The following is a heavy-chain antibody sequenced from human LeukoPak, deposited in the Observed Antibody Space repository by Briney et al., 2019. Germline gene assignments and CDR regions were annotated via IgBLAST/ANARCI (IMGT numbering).Heavy chain of an antibody. CDR2: IYYSGST. J-gene: IGHJ6*02. CDR3: ARLIGYYYGMDV. Sequence: SETLSLTCTGSGGSISSYYWSWIRQPPGKGLEWIGYIYYSGSTNYNPSLKSRVTISVDTSKNQFSLKLSSVTAADTAVYYCARLIGYYYGMDVWGQGTTVTVSS. V-gene: IGHV4-59*08. CDR1: GGSISSYY. D-gene: IGHD3-22*01.